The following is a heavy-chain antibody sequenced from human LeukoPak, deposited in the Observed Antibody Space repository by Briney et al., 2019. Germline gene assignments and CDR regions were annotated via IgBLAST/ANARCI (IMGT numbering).Heavy chain of an antibody. V-gene: IGHV1-2*02. D-gene: IGHD2-21*01. CDR1: GSIFSDYY. Sequence: ASVKVSCKASGSIFSDYYMHWVRQVPGRGFEWMGWISRRSGATKIAQKFQGRVTLTRDTSISTAYVELTNLASDDTAVYYCVSWAGGNSDVAPFDYSGPETLVLVSS. J-gene: IGHJ4*02. CDR2: ISRRSGAT. CDR3: VSWAGGNSDVAPFDY.